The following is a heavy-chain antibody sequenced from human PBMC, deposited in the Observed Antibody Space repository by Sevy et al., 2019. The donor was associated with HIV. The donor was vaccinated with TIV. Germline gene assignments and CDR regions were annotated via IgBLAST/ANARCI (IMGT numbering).Heavy chain of an antibody. V-gene: IGHV3-21*01. CDR1: GFTFSTYS. Sequence: GGSLRLSCAASGFTFSTYSMNWVRQAPGKGLEWVSSISSSSTYIYYADSVKGRFTISRNNAKNSLFLQMNSLRAEDTAVYYCAKEVPYYDFWSGYYDGWFDPWGQGTLVTVSS. D-gene: IGHD3-3*01. J-gene: IGHJ5*02. CDR2: ISSSSTYI. CDR3: AKEVPYYDFWSGYYDGWFDP.